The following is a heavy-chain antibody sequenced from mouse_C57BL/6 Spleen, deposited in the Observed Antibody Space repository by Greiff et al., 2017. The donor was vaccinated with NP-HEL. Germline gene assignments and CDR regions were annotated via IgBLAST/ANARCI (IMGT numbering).Heavy chain of an antibody. D-gene: IGHD4-1*01. Sequence: VKLMESDAELVKPGASVKISCKVSGYTFTDHTIHWMKQRPEQGLEWIGYIYPRDGSTKYNEKFKGKATLTADKSSSTAYMQLNSLTSEDSAVYFCARSGANWAYYYAMDYWGQGTSVTVSS. CDR1: GYTFTDHT. J-gene: IGHJ4*01. CDR3: ARSGANWAYYYAMDY. CDR2: IYPRDGST. V-gene: IGHV1-78*01.